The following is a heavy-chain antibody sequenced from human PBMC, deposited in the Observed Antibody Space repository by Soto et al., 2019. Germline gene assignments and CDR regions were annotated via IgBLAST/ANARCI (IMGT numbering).Heavy chain of an antibody. J-gene: IGHJ5*02. Sequence: SETLSLTCTVSGGAITSYYWTWIRQPAGKGLEWIGRIYSSGSTKYNPSLQSRISMSLDTSKNQFSLTLASVTAADTAVYYCARGQRFSDWFDPWGQGALVTVSS. V-gene: IGHV4-4*07. CDR2: IYSSGST. D-gene: IGHD3-3*01. CDR1: GGAITSYY. CDR3: ARGQRFSDWFDP.